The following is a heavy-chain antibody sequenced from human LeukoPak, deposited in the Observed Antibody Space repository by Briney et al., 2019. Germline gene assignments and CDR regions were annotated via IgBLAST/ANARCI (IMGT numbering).Heavy chain of an antibody. J-gene: IGHJ5*02. CDR3: ARAPPRGGWFDP. V-gene: IGHV4-59*13. CDR1: GGSITTYY. D-gene: IGHD3-10*01. Sequence: SETLSLTCTVSGGSITTYYWNWIRQAPGKGQEWIGYIHYSGSTTYNNYHPSLKSRVTISLDTSKNHFSLRLNSVTAADTAVYFCARAPPRGGWFDPWGQGTLVTVSS. CDR2: IHYSGSTTYN.